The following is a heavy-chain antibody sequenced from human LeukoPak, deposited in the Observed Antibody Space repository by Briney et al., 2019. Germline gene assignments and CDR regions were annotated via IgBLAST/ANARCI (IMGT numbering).Heavy chain of an antibody. J-gene: IGHJ4*02. CDR3: AKEGYSSSWSYYFDY. D-gene: IGHD6-13*01. Sequence: GGSLLLSCAASGFTFSSYGMHWVRQAPGKGLEWVAFIGYDESKKYYAESVKGRFTISRDDSKNTLYLQMSALKTEDTALYYCAKEGYSSSWSYYFDYWGQGALVTVSS. V-gene: IGHV3-30*02. CDR1: GFTFSSYG. CDR2: IGYDESKK.